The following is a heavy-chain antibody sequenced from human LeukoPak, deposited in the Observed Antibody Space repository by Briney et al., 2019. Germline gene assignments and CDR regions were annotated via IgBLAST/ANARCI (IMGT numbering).Heavy chain of an antibody. J-gene: IGHJ3*01. V-gene: IGHV7-4-1*02. CDR3: ARDGRGDDAFDF. D-gene: IGHD4-17*01. CDR2: IDTNTGDP. CDR1: GYTFISNYA. Sequence: ASVKVSCKASGYTFISNYAMNWVRQAPGHGLEWMGWIDTNTGDPTYAQDFTGRFVFSLDTSVSTAYLLISSLKAEDSAIYYCARDGRGDDAFDFWGQGTMVTVSS.